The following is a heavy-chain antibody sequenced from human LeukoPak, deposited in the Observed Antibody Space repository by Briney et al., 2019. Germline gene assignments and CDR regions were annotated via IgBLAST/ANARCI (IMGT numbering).Heavy chain of an antibody. CDR2: IKQDGSEK. CDR3: AREMNDAFDI. V-gene: IGHV3-7*01. Sequence: GGSPRLSCAASGFSLSTYWMNWVRQAPGKGLEWVANIKQDGSEKYYVDSVKGRFTISRDNAKNSLYLQMNSLSADDTAVYFCAREMNDAFDIWGQGTMVTVSS. J-gene: IGHJ3*02. CDR1: GFSLSTYW.